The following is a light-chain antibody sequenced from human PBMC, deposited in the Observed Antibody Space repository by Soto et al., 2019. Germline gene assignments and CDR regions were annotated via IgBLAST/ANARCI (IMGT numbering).Light chain of an antibody. CDR3: QQYYNWPYT. J-gene: IGKJ2*01. Sequence: EIVMTQSTATLYVSPGVGATLSCRASQSGTSNLAWYQQQPGQAPRLHSYGTSSRATGIPARLSGSGSVTEFTLTISSLQSEDFAVYYCQQYYNWPYTFGQGNKLEIK. V-gene: IGKV3-15*01. CDR2: GTS. CDR1: QSGTSN.